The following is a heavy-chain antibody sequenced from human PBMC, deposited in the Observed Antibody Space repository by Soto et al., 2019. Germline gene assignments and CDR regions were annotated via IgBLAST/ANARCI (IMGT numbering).Heavy chain of an antibody. CDR2: ISYDGSNK. CDR1: GFTFSSYA. D-gene: IGHD6-13*01. J-gene: IGHJ5*02. CDR3: ARAQQLGPADWFDP. V-gene: IGHV3-30-3*01. Sequence: LRLSCAASGFTFSSYAMHWVRQAPGKGLEWVAVISYDGSNKYYADSVKGRFTISRDNSKNTLYLQMNSLRAEDTAVYYCARAQQLGPADWFDPWGQGTLVTVSS.